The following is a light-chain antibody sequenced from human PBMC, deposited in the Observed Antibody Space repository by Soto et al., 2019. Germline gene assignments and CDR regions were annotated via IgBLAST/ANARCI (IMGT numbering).Light chain of an antibody. J-gene: IGKJ4*01. CDR2: GAS. CDR3: QQYGSSPPLT. Sequence: EFVLTQSPGTLSLSPGERATLSCRASQCVSSSFLAWYQQKPGQAPRILIYGASTRATGIPDRFSGSGSGTYFTLTISRLEPEDLAVYYCQQYGSSPPLTFGGGTKVEIK. V-gene: IGKV3-20*01. CDR1: QCVSSSF.